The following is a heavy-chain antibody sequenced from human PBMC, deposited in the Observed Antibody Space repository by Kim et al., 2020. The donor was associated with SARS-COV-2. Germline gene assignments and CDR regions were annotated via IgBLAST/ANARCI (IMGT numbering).Heavy chain of an antibody. D-gene: IGHD2-21*01. CDR2: ISGGALNK. J-gene: IGHJ6*02. Sequence: GGSLRLSCDGSGINFDTYAMNWVRQAPGKGLEWVSVISGGALNKFYADSVRGRFTISRDNSKNTLYLQMNSLRDEDTALYYCAKMVIMDGYNYFYYYAMDVWGQGTTVTVSS. V-gene: IGHV3-23*01. CDR1: GINFDTYA. CDR3: AKMVIMDGYNYFYYYAMDV.